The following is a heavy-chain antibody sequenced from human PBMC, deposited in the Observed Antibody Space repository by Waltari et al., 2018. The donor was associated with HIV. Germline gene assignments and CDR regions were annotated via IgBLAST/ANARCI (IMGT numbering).Heavy chain of an antibody. V-gene: IGHV1-2*06. CDR2: INPNNAGT. CDR3: ARVALPAAIHYGMDA. Sequence: QAQLVQSGAALKKPGASVKVSCKATGYNFNAYILHWVRQAPGQGLEWMGRINPNNAGTDYPQKFQGRVTMTRVTSINTGYMELIRLRPDDTAVYYCARVALPAAIHYGMDAWGQGTTVTVSS. D-gene: IGHD2-2*01. CDR1: GYNFNAYI. J-gene: IGHJ6*02.